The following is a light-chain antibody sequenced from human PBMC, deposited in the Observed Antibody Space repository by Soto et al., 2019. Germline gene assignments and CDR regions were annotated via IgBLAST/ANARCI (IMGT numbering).Light chain of an antibody. V-gene: IGKV3-11*01. CDR3: QQRSNWIT. CDR2: DAS. Sequence: IVLTQSTATLSLSLGERATLSCRASQSVSSYLAWYQQKPGQAPRLLIYDASNRATGIPARFSGSGSGTDFTLTISSLEPEDFAVYHCQQRSNWITFGQGTLLEIK. J-gene: IGKJ5*01. CDR1: QSVSSY.